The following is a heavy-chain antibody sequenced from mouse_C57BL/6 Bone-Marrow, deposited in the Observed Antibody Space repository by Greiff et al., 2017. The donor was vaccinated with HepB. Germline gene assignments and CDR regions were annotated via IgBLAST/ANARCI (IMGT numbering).Heavy chain of an antibody. V-gene: IGHV5-4*03. J-gene: IGHJ2*01. CDR2: ISDGGSYT. CDR3: AGRDYFDY. Sequence: EVMLVESGGGLVKPGGSLKLSCAASGFTFSSYAMSWVRQTPEKRLEWVATISDGGSYTYYPDNVKGRVPISKDNAKNNLYLQMSHLTSEETAMYYCAGRDYFDYWGQGTTLTVTS. CDR1: GFTFSSYA.